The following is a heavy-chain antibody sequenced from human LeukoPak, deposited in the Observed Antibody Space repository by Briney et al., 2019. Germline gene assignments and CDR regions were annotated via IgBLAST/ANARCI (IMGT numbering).Heavy chain of an antibody. V-gene: IGHV3-23*01. D-gene: IGHD2-2*01. J-gene: IGHJ4*02. CDR2: ISGSGGST. CDR1: GFTFSSYA. CDR3: AKETCSSTSCSTDY. Sequence: GGSLRLSCAASGFTFSSYAMSWVCQAPGKGLEWVSAISGSGGSTYYADSVKGRFTISRDNSKNTLYLQMNSLRAEDTAVYYCAKETCSSTSCSTDYWGQGTLVTVSS.